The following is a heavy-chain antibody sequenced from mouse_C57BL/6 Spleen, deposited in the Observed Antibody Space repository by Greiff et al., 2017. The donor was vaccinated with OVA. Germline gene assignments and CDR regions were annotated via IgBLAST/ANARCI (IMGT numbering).Heavy chain of an antibody. CDR1: GYTFTSYW. V-gene: IGHV1-53*01. D-gene: IGHD1-1*02. CDR3: ARGGGRRGDYAMDY. Sequence: QVQLQQPGPELVKPGASVKLSCKASGYTFTSYWMHWVKQRPGQGLEWIGNINPSNGGTNYNEKFKSKATLTVDKSSSTAYMQLSSLTSEDSAVFYCARGGGRRGDYAMDYWGQGTSVTVSS. J-gene: IGHJ4*01. CDR2: INPSNGGT.